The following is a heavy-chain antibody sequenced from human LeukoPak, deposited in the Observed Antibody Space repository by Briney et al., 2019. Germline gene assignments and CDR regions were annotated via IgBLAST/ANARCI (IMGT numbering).Heavy chain of an antibody. CDR2: TYYSGRP. D-gene: IGHD3-3*01. CDR1: GGAVSSGSYY. V-gene: IGHV4-61*01. Sequence: PSETLSLTCTVSGGAVSSGSYYWSWLRQPPGTGLEGIGNTYYSGRPNYNPSLKSRVTISVDTSKNQFSLKLSSVTAADTAVYYCARAVSNYDFWSGYYTDFAYFDYWGQGTLVTVSS. CDR3: ARAVSNYDFWSGYYTDFAYFDY. J-gene: IGHJ4*02.